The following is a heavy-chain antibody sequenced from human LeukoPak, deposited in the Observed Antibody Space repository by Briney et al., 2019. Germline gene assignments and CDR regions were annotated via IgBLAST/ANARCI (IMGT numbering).Heavy chain of an antibody. D-gene: IGHD2-15*01. CDR2: INHSGST. CDR3: ARGRIYLRRYCSGGSCHPVGDY. V-gene: IGHV4-39*07. CDR1: GGSISSSSYY. J-gene: IGHJ4*02. Sequence: SETLSLTCTVSGGSISSSSYYWGWIRQPPGKGLEWIGEINHSGSTNYNPSLKSRVTISVDTSKNQFSLKLSSVTAADTAVYYCARGRIYLRRYCSGGSCHPVGDYWGQGTLVTVSS.